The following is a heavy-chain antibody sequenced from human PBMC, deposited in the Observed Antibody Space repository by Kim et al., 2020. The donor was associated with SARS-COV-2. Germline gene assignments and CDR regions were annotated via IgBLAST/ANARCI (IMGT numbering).Heavy chain of an antibody. CDR3: TRQRKAYYYGMDV. V-gene: IGHV3-73*01. Sequence: YAASVKGRFTISRDDSKNTAYLQMNSLKTEDTAVYYCTRQRKAYYYGMDVWGQGTTVTVSS. J-gene: IGHJ6*02.